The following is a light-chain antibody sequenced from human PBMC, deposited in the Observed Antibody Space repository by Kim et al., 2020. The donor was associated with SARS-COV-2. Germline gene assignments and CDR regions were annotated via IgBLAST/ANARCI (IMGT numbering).Light chain of an antibody. J-gene: IGKJ4*01. V-gene: IGKV3D-15*03. CDR1: QNVSHN. CDR3: QQYNSWPVT. CDR2: GAS. Sequence: IMLTQPPATLSVSPGGRATLSCRASQNVSHNLAWYQQKSGQTPRLLIYGASIRATGVPARFSGSESGPEFTLTVNTLQSEDFAVYYCQQYNSWPVTFGGGTKVDIK.